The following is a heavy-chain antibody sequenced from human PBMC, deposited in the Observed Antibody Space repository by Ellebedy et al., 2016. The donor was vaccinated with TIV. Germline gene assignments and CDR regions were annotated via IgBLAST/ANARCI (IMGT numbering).Heavy chain of an antibody. V-gene: IGHV1-2*02. CDR2: INPNSGDT. CDR1: GYIFTGYY. Sequence: ASVKVSCXSSGYIFTGYYIHWVRQAPGQGLEWMGWINPNSGDTNYAQKFQGRVTMTRDTSISTAYMELSSLRFDDTAVYYCARVYYDSSGYYVPPRMDVWGQGTTVTVSS. D-gene: IGHD3-22*01. CDR3: ARVYYDSSGYYVPPRMDV. J-gene: IGHJ6*02.